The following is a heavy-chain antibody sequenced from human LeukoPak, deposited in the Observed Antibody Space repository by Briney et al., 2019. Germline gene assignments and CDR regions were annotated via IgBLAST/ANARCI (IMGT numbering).Heavy chain of an antibody. Sequence: GGSLRLSCAASGFTFSSYWMSWVRQAPGKGLEWVAVISYDGSNKYYADSVKGRFTISRDNSKNTLYLQMNSLRAEDTAVYYCARGPGRYFDWLPHDYWGQGTLVTVSS. CDR2: ISYDGSNK. J-gene: IGHJ4*02. CDR3: ARGPGRYFDWLPHDY. CDR1: GFTFSSYW. V-gene: IGHV3-30-3*01. D-gene: IGHD3-9*01.